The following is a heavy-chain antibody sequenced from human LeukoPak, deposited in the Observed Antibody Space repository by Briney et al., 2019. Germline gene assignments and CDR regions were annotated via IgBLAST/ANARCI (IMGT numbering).Heavy chain of an antibody. CDR2: IYYSGST. CDR3: ARVVTTGTYFDY. J-gene: IGHJ4*02. Sequence: SETLSLTCAVYGGSFSGYYWSWIRQPPGKGLEWIGYIYYSGSTNYNPSLKSRVTISVDTSKNQFSLNLSSVTAADTAVYYCARVVTTGTYFDYWGQGTLVTVSS. CDR1: GGSFSGYY. D-gene: IGHD4-17*01. V-gene: IGHV4-59*01.